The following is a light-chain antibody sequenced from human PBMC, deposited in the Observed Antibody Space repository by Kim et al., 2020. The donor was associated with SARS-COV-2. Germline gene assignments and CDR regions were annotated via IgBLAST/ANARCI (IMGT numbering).Light chain of an antibody. V-gene: IGKV3-11*01. J-gene: IGKJ4*02. CDR2: EAG. CDR1: KNVGIS. Sequence: PGQSATSACKAIKNVGISLGGYQQTPGQEPRLLREEAGIRDAGIPDRFSGSGSGTDLTLTVGSLAPEDFAIYYCQQRGSWPPALTFGGGTKVDI. CDR3: QQRGSWPPALT.